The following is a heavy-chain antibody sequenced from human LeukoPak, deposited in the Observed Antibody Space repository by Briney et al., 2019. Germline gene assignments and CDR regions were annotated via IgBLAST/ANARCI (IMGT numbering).Heavy chain of an antibody. CDR1: GFTFTTYW. D-gene: IGHD3-3*01. J-gene: IGHJ4*02. Sequence: GGSLRLSCAASGFTFTTYWMAWVRQAPGKGLEWVANIRQDGGEKYYVDSVKGHFTISRDNAQNSLYLHISSLGAEDTAVYYCARHREGATQVGLFTFWGQGTLVIVSS. CDR3: ARHREGATQVGLFTF. V-gene: IGHV3-7*01. CDR2: IRQDGGEK.